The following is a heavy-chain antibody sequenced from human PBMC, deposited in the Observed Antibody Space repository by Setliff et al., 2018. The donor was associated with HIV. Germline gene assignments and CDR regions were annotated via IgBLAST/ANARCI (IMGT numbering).Heavy chain of an antibody. CDR3: ARPRGEYRSYDAFDI. D-gene: IGHD5-18*01. Sequence: SETLSLTCTVSAGSISGSLYYWGWIRQPPGKGLEWIGSIFYTGSTYYSPSLKSRVTVSVDTSKNQFSLKLSSVTSADTAIYYCARPRGEYRSYDAFDIWGQGTVVTVSS. J-gene: IGHJ3*02. CDR2: IFYTGST. CDR1: AGSISGSLYY. V-gene: IGHV4-39*01.